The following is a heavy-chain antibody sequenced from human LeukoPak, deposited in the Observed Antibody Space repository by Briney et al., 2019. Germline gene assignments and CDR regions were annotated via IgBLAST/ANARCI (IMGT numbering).Heavy chain of an antibody. Sequence: SETLSLTCTVSGGSISSGSYYWSWIRQPAGKGLEWIGRIYTSGSTNYNPSLKSRVTISVDTSKNQFSLKLSSVTAADTAVYYCARVTAARPDDYYYMDVWGKGTTVTVSS. CDR2: IYTSGST. CDR1: GGSISSGSYY. D-gene: IGHD6-6*01. CDR3: ARVTAARPDDYYYMDV. V-gene: IGHV4-61*02. J-gene: IGHJ6*03.